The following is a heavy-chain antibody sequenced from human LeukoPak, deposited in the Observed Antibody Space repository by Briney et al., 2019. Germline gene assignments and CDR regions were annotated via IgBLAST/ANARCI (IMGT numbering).Heavy chain of an antibody. CDR1: GFTFSSYG. CDR2: ISYDGSNK. D-gene: IGHD3-10*01. Sequence: GGSLRLSCAASGFTFSSYGMHWVRQAPGKGLEWGAVISYDGSNKYYADSVKGRFTISRDNSKNTLYLQMNSLRAEDTAVYYCAKESDYGSGSYRNYYYYGMDVWGKGTTVTVSS. J-gene: IGHJ6*04. V-gene: IGHV3-30*18. CDR3: AKESDYGSGSYRNYYYYGMDV.